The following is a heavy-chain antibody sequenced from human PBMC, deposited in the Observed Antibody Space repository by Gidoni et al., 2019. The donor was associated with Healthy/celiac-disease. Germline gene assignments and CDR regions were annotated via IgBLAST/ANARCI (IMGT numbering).Heavy chain of an antibody. J-gene: IGHJ3*02. V-gene: IGHV1-69*01. CDR2: IIPIFGTA. D-gene: IGHD2-15*01. CDR1: GGTFSSDA. Sequence: QVQLVQSGAEGKKPGSSVKVSCKASGGTFSSDAIRGVRQAPGQGLEWMGGIIPIFGTATYAQKFQGRVTITADESTSTAYMELSSLRSEDTAVYYCARVGDSEYCSGGSCYDDAFDIWGQGTMVTVSS. CDR3: ARVGDSEYCSGGSCYDDAFDI.